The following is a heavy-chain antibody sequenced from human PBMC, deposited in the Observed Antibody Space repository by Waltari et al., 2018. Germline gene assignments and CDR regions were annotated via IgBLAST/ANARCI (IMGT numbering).Heavy chain of an antibody. CDR3: ATEVGIGPYNWFDP. Sequence: EVQLVQSGAEVKKPGATVKISCKASGYTFTDYYMHWVQQAPGKGLEWMGRVDPEEGETIYAGKVQGRVTITGDTSTDTAYMEVSSLRSEDTAVYYCATEVGIGPYNWFDPWGQGTLVTVSS. D-gene: IGHD2-21*01. CDR2: VDPEEGET. CDR1: GYTFTDYY. J-gene: IGHJ5*02. V-gene: IGHV1-69-2*01.